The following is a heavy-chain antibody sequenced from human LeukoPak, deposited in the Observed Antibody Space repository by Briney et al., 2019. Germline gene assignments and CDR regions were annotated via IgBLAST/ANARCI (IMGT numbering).Heavy chain of an antibody. CDR3: AKLYSSSSLDY. CDR1: GFTFSSYG. J-gene: IGHJ4*02. Sequence: GGSLRLSCAASGFTFSSYGVHWVRQAPGKGLEGVAFIRYDGSKKYYADSVKGRFTISRDNSKNTLYLQMNSLRAEDTAVYYCAKLYSSSSLDYWGQGTLVTVSS. V-gene: IGHV3-30*02. CDR2: IRYDGSKK. D-gene: IGHD6-13*01.